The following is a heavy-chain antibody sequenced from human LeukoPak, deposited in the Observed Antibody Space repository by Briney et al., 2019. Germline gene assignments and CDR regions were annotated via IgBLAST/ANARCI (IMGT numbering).Heavy chain of an antibody. Sequence: GGSLRLSCAASGFTFSSYGMHWVRQAPGKGLEWVAVISYDGSNKYYADSVKGRLTISRDNSKNTLYLQMNSLRAEDTAVYYCVALDYDILTGLDYWGQGTLVTVSS. J-gene: IGHJ4*02. D-gene: IGHD3-9*01. CDR2: ISYDGSNK. CDR3: VALDYDILTGLDY. CDR1: GFTFSSYG. V-gene: IGHV3-30*03.